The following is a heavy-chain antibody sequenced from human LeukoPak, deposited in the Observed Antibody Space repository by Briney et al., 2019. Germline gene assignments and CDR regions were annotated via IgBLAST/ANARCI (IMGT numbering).Heavy chain of an antibody. D-gene: IGHD5-24*01. CDR2: ISYDGSTK. CDR1: GFTLSSYA. Sequence: PGGSLRLSCAASGFTLSSYAMHWVRQAPGKGLEWVTIISYDGSTKHHADSVKGRFTISRDNAKNSLYLQMNGLRAEDTAVYYCARETPRRGETRDGYRWGQGTLVTVSS. J-gene: IGHJ4*02. CDR3: ARETPRRGETRDGYR. V-gene: IGHV3-30-3*01.